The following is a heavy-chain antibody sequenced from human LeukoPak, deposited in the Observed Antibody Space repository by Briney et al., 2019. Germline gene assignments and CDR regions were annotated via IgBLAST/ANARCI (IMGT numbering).Heavy chain of an antibody. CDR1: GYTLTELS. V-gene: IGHV1-24*01. J-gene: IGHJ4*02. CDR2: FDPEDGET. D-gene: IGHD3-10*01. Sequence: ASVKVSCKVSGYTLTELSMHWVRQAPGKGLEWMGGFDPEDGETIYAQKFQGRVTMTEDTSTDTAYMELSSLRSEDTAVYYCARGVEFRGYFDYWGQGTLVTVSS. CDR3: ARGVEFRGYFDY.